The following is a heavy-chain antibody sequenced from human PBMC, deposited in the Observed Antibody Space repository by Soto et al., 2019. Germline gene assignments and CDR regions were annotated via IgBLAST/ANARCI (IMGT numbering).Heavy chain of an antibody. V-gene: IGHV4-59*01. D-gene: IGHD5-12*01. Sequence: SETLSLTCTVSGGSISSYYWSWIRQPPGKGLEWIGYIYYSGSTNYNPSLKSRVTISVDTSKNQFSLKLSSVTAADTAVYYCARAIISISEDYYYYGMDVWGQGTTVTVSS. CDR2: IYYSGST. J-gene: IGHJ6*02. CDR1: GGSISSYY. CDR3: ARAIISISEDYYYYGMDV.